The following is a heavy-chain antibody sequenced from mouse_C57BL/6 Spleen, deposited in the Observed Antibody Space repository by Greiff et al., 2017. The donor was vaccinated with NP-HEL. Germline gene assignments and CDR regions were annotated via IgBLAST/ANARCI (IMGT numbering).Heavy chain of an antibody. V-gene: IGHV5-12*01. J-gene: IGHJ2*01. CDR2: ISNGGGST. CDR3: ARQIYYGKEYYFDY. CDR1: GFTFSDYY. Sequence: DVKLVESGGGLVQPGGSLKLSCAASGFTFSDYYMYWVRQTPEKRLEWVAYISNGGGSTYYPDTVKGRFTISRDNAKNTLYLQMSRLKSEDTAMYYCARQIYYGKEYYFDYWGQGTTLTVSS. D-gene: IGHD2-1*01.